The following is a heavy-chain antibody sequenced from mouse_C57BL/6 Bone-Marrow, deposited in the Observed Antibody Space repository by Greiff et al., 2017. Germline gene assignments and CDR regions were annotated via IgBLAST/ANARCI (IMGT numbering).Heavy chain of an antibody. V-gene: IGHV5-4*01. Sequence: EVHLVESGGGLVKPGGSLKLSCAASGFTFSSYAMSWVRQTPEKRLEWVATISDGGSYTYYPDNVKGRFTISRDNAKNNLYLQMSHLKSEDTAMYYCASAPRAYWGQGTLVTVSA. CDR2: ISDGGSYT. CDR3: ASAPRAY. J-gene: IGHJ3*01. CDR1: GFTFSSYA.